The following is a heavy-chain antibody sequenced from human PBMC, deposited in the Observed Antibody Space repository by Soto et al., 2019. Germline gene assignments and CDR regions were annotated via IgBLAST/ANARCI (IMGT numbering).Heavy chain of an antibody. CDR1: GFTFSSDA. CDR2: ISYDGNNK. J-gene: IGHJ6*02. V-gene: IGHV3-30-3*01. D-gene: IGHD2-15*01. CDR3: ARAGCDGGSCYTLVGLRHGMDV. Sequence: QVQLVESGGGVVQPGRSLRLSCAASGFTFSSDAMYWVRQAPGKGLEWVAVISYDGNNKYYADSVKGRFTISRDNSKNQLYLQMNSLRDEDTAVYYCARAGCDGGSCYTLVGLRHGMDVWGQGTTVTVSS.